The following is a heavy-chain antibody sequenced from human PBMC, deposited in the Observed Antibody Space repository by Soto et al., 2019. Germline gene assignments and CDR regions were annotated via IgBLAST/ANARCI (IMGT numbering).Heavy chain of an antibody. CDR2: ISGSGTTT. CDR1: GLTFSTSY. D-gene: IGHD3-10*01. V-gene: IGHV3-11*01. Sequence: QVQLVESGGGLVKPGGSLRLSCAASGLTFSTSYMTCIRQAPGKGLERVSKISGSGTTTHYADSVKGRFIVSRDNAKNAVSLQMDSLRAEDTAVYYFASDPYYYASGYWGQGTLLIVSS. CDR3: ASDPYYYASGY. J-gene: IGHJ4*02.